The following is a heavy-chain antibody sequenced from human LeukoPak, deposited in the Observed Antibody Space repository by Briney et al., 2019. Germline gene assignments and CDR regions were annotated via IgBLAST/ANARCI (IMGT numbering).Heavy chain of an antibody. CDR2: IYYSGST. V-gene: IGHV4-59*01. CDR1: GGPFSGYY. J-gene: IGHJ3*02. Sequence: SETLSLTCAVYGGPFSGYYWSWIRQPPGKGLEWIGYIYYSGSTNYNPSLKSRVTISVDTSKNQFSLKLSSVTAADTAVYYCAIDSSGYYDAFDIWGQGTMVTVSS. CDR3: AIDSSGYYDAFDI. D-gene: IGHD3-22*01.